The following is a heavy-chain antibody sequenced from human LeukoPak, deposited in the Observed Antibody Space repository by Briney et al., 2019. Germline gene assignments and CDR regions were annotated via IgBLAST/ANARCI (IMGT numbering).Heavy chain of an antibody. CDR3: ARLTAFGYGAFDS. CDR2: IYYSGST. J-gene: IGHJ4*02. D-gene: IGHD2-21*02. CDR1: GGSISSGTYY. V-gene: IGHV4-39*01. Sequence: KASETLSLTCIVSGGSISSGTYYWGWIRQPPGKGPEWIGNIYYSGSTFYTTSLKSRVTISVDTSRNQFSLRLSSLTASDTAVYYCARLTAFGYGAFDSWGQGTLVTVSS.